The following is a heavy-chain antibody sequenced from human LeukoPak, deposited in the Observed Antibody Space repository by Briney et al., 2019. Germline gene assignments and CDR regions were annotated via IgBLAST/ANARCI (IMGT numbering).Heavy chain of an antibody. CDR3: AREGSYCGGDCSDAFDI. CDR1: GFTFSSYS. J-gene: IGHJ3*02. V-gene: IGHV3-21*01. CDR2: ISSSSSYI. Sequence: GGSLRLSCAASGFTFSSYSMNWVRQAPGKGLEWVSSISSSSSYIYYADSVKGRFTISRDNAKNSLYPQMNSLRAEDTAVYYCAREGSYCGGDCSDAFDIWGQGTMVTVSS. D-gene: IGHD2-21*02.